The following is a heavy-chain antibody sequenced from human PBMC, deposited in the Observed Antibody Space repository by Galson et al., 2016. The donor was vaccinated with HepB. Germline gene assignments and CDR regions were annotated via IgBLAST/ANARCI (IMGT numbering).Heavy chain of an antibody. J-gene: IGHJ4*02. V-gene: IGHV1-3*04. CDR3: ARAYASGFYAPDY. Sequence: SVKVSCKASGYTFSSYTVHWVRQAPGQRLEWMGWIATGTANTVYSQEFRGRVTFTRDTSASTAYMELSSLRSEDTAVYYCARAYASGFYAPDYWGQGTLLTVPS. CDR2: IATGTANT. D-gene: IGHD3-22*01. CDR1: GYTFSSYT.